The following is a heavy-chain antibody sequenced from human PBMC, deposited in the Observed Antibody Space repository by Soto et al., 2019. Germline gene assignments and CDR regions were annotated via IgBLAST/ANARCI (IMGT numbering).Heavy chain of an antibody. CDR3: ANGTTTHLYYEFCSGSLLDV. D-gene: IGHD3-3*01. J-gene: IGHJ6*02. Sequence: GGSLRLSCAASGFTFSSYAMNWVRQAPGKGLEWVSAVGGSGGSTYYADSVKGRFTISRDNSKNTLYLQMNSLRAEDTAIYYCANGTTTHLYYEFCSGSLLDVWGQGTKVTVPS. CDR1: GFTFSSYA. V-gene: IGHV3-23*01. CDR2: VGGSGGST.